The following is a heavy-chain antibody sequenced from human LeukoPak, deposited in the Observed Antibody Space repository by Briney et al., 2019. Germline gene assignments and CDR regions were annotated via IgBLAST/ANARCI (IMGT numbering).Heavy chain of an antibody. CDR2: ISDDGSKR. Sequence: GRSLRLSCSGAGFTFRDSAFHWVRQAPGKGLEWVAVISDDGSKRFYADSVKGRFTISRDNSRDTLYLHMQTLRPEDSAVYYCVRERGFMMVGDINADHWFDPWGQGTPVTVSS. D-gene: IGHD3-16*01. V-gene: IGHV3-30*04. CDR3: VRERGFMMVGDINADHWFDP. J-gene: IGHJ5*02. CDR1: GFTFRDSA.